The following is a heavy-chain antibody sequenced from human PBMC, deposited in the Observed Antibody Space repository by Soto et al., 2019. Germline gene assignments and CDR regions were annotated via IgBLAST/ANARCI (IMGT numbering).Heavy chain of an antibody. CDR1: GFTFSSYG. J-gene: IGHJ3*02. CDR2: ILVDGRT. CDR3: AKATATGGGAFDI. D-gene: IGHD2-8*02. V-gene: IGHV3-23*01. Sequence: PGGSLRLSCAASGFTFSSYGMHWVRQAPGKGLEWVSTILVDGRTFYVDSVKGRFTISRDSSQNTVYLQMNSLTAGDTALYYCAKATATGGGAFDIFGQGTMVTVSS.